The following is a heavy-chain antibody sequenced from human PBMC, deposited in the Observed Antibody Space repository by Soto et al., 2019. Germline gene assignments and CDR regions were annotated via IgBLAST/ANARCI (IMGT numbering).Heavy chain of an antibody. Sequence: EVQLVESGGGLVQPGGSLRLSCAASGFSFSSYWMHWVRQAPGKGLVWVSRINSDGSNTRYADSVKGRFTISRDNAKNTVYLQMNSLRAEDTAVYYCARDLPKPSEDYYGMDVWGQGTTVTVSS. CDR1: GFSFSSYW. J-gene: IGHJ6*02. CDR2: INSDGSNT. V-gene: IGHV3-74*01. CDR3: ARDLPKPSEDYYGMDV.